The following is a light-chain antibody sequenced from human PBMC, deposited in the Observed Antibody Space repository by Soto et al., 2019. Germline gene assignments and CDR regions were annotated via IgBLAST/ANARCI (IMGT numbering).Light chain of an antibody. Sequence: QSALTQPPSVSGAPGQRVTISCTGSSSNIGAGYDVHWYQQLPGTAPKLLIYGNSNRLSGVPDRLSGSKSGTSASLAITGLQAEDEADYYCQSYDSSLSGYVFGTGTKVTVL. J-gene: IGLJ1*01. CDR3: QSYDSSLSGYV. CDR2: GNS. CDR1: SSNIGAGYD. V-gene: IGLV1-40*01.